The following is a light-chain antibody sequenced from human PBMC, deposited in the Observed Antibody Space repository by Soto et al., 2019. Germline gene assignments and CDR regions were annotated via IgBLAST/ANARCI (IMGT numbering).Light chain of an antibody. J-gene: IGLJ2*01. Sequence: QSALTQPASVSGSPGQSITISCTRSSTDFENYNLVSWYQHCPDKAPKLIIYEGTKRPSEISDRFSGSESDTTASLIISGLQPEDDADDYCSSYAGSSARVVFGGGTKVTVL. CDR1: STDFENYNL. CDR2: EGT. CDR3: SSYAGSSARVV. V-gene: IGLV2-23*01.